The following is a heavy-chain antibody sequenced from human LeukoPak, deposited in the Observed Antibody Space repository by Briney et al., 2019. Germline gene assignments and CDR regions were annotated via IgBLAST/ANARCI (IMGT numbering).Heavy chain of an antibody. V-gene: IGHV4-59*01. CDR1: DYSISTNYY. CDR2: IYYSGST. Sequence: SETLSLTCTVSDYSISTNYYWGWVRQPPGKGLEWIGYIYYSGSTNYNPSLKSRVTISVDTSKNQFSLKLSSVTAADTAVYYCARDRGGWYPFDYWGQGTLVTVSS. CDR3: ARDRGGWYPFDY. J-gene: IGHJ4*02. D-gene: IGHD6-19*01.